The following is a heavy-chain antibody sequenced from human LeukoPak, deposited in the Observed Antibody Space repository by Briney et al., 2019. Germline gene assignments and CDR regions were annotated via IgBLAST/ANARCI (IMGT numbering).Heavy chain of an antibody. Sequence: PSETLSLTCAVYGGSFSGYYWSWIRQPPGKGLEWIGEINHSGSTNYNPSLKSRVTISVDTSKNQFSLKLSSVTAADTAVYYCARGSSNWKPFDYWGQGTLVTVSS. D-gene: IGHD1-1*01. J-gene: IGHJ4*02. CDR1: GGSFSGYY. CDR3: ARGSSNWKPFDY. CDR2: INHSGST. V-gene: IGHV4-34*01.